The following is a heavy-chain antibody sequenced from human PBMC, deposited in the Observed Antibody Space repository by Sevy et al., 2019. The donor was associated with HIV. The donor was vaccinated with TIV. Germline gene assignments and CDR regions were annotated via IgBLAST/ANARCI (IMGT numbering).Heavy chain of an antibody. V-gene: IGHV4-39*02. J-gene: IGHJ4*02. CDR1: GDSITSSSYY. Sequence: SETLSLTCSVSGDSITSSSYYWGWIRQPPGKGLEWIGIFYYRGNTYYNPSLKSRVTIFVDTSKNHFSLKLTAVTAADTAFYYCARRAYGSSHYFDYWGQGTLVTVSS. CDR2: FYYRGNT. CDR3: ARRAYGSSHYFDY. D-gene: IGHD6-13*01.